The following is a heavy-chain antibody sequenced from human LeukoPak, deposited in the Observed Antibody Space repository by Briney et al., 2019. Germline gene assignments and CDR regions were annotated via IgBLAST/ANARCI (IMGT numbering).Heavy chain of an antibody. CDR1: GGPFSPYY. D-gene: IGHD2-21*02. CDR3: ARGGFYCGGDCYVDY. CDR2: INHSGST. Sequence: PSETLSLACAVYGGPFSPYYWSWIRQPPGKGLEWIGEINHSGSTNYNPSLKSRVTISVDTSKNRFSLRLSSVTAADTAVYYCARGGFYCGGDCYVDYWGQGTLVTVSS. J-gene: IGHJ4*02. V-gene: IGHV4-34*01.